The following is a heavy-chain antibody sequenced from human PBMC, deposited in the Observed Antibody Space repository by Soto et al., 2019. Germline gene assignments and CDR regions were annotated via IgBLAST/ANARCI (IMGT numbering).Heavy chain of an antibody. J-gene: IGHJ5*02. CDR3: ARAYPYYYGSGSYYLNWFDP. CDR2: IYYST. CDR1: GGSISSGGYY. D-gene: IGHD3-10*01. V-gene: IGHV4-31*03. Sequence: PSGTLSLTCTVSGGSISSGGYYWSWIRQHPGKGLEWIGYIYYSTYYNPSLKSRVTISVDTSKNQFSLKLSSVTAADTAVYYCARAYPYYYGSGSYYLNWFDPWGQGTLVTVSS.